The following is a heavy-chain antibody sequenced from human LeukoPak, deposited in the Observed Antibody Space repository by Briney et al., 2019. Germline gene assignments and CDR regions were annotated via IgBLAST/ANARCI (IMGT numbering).Heavy chain of an antibody. CDR2: IYTSGST. D-gene: IGHD5-18*01. V-gene: IGHV4-61*02. CDR1: GGSISSGSYY. Sequence: SETLSLTCTVSGGSISSGSYYWSWIRQPAGKGLEWIGRIYTSGSTNYNPSLKSRVTMSVDTSKNQFSLKLSSVTAADTAVYYCARSGYSYGDFYYYYYMDVWGKGTTVTISS. J-gene: IGHJ6*03. CDR3: ARSGYSYGDFYYYYYMDV.